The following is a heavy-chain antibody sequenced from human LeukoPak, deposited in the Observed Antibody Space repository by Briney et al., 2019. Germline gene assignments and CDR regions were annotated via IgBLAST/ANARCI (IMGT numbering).Heavy chain of an antibody. J-gene: IGHJ4*02. D-gene: IGHD5-18*01. V-gene: IGHV3-23*01. CDR1: GFTFSSYA. CDR2: ISGSGGST. CDR3: AKVRGGSYSFGSFDY. Sequence: GGSLRLSCAASGFTFSSYAMSWVRQAPGKGLEWVSAISGSGGSTYYADSVKGRFTISRDNSKNTLYLQMNSLRAEDTAVYYCAKVRGGSYSFGSFDYWGQGTLVTVSS.